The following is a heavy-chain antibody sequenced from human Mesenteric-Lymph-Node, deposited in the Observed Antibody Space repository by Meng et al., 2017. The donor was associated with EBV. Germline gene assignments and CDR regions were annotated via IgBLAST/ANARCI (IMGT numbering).Heavy chain of an antibody. CDR3: AHRRYLSGHFPGWLDP. V-gene: IGHV2-5*02. D-gene: IGHD3-3*01. CDR1: GCSLSAGDGA. Sequence: KDSGPELCKDPQTHRTTFLFSGCSLSAGDGAVGWIRQPPVQALDWLGIIYWDDDKRYSPSLTSRLNITKDPSKNQVVLTMTNMDPGDTSTYYCAHRRYLSGHFPGWLDPWGQGTLVTVSS. CDR2: IYWDDDK. J-gene: IGHJ5*02.